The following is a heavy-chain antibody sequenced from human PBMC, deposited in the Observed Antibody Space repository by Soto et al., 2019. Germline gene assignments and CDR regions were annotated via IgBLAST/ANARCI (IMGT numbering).Heavy chain of an antibody. Sequence: QVQLVESGGGLVKPGGSLRLSCAASNFIFSDYYLSWIRQAPGKRLEWVSYISNSGTTVYYADSVKGRFTISRDNAKKSLYLQMNSLRAEDTAVYYCARDTLPTDFGLGWDVWGQGTTVTVSS. CDR1: NFIFSDYY. J-gene: IGHJ6*02. CDR2: ISNSGTTV. D-gene: IGHD4-17*01. V-gene: IGHV3-11*01. CDR3: ARDTLPTDFGLGWDV.